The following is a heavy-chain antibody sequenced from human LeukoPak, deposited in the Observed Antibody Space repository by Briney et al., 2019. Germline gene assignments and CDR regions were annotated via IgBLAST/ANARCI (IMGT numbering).Heavy chain of an antibody. CDR3: ARGGYSGTEKPNDY. D-gene: IGHD5-12*01. V-gene: IGHV1-2*02. CDR1: GYTFTGYY. Sequence: SSVKVSCKASGYTFTGYYMHRVRQAPGQGLEWMGWIDPNSGGTNYAQKFQGRVTMTRDTSISTAYMELSRLRSDDTAVFYCARGGYSGTEKPNDYWGQGTLVTVSS. CDR2: IDPNSGGT. J-gene: IGHJ4*02.